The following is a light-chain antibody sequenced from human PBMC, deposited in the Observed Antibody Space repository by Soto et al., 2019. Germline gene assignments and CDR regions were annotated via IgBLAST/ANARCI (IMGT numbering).Light chain of an antibody. CDR2: GGS. CDR3: QQIYTIPLT. J-gene: IGKJ4*01. V-gene: IGKV1-39*01. CDR1: QGIRND. Sequence: IQMTQSPSSLSASVVDEVTITSRASQGIRNDLGWYQQKPGKAPNLLIHGGSILQSGVPPRFSGGGGGTDFTLTISSLQPEDFASYYCQQIYTIPLTFGGGTKVDNK.